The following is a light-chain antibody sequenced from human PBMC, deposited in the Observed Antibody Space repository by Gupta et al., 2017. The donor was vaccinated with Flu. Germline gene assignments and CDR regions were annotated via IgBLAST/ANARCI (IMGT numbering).Light chain of an antibody. Sequence: GERATINWKYRQSVINSARKKNEVAWDQKKPGKTPRLRMDWASRRDVGVHERCSGSGSGTECTLTISSLQAEDVAVEEGKQEDGRPPTFGQGTRLDIK. CDR1: QSVINSARKKNE. J-gene: IGKJ2*01. CDR2: WAS. CDR3: KQEDGRPPT. V-gene: IGKV4-1*01.